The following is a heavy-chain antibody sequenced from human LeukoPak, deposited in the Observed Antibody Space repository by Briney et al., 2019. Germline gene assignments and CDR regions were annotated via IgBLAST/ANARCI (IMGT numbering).Heavy chain of an antibody. Sequence: SETLSLTCTVSGGSISSYYWSWIRQPPGKGLEWIGYIYYSGSTNYNPSLKSRVTISVDTSKNQFSLKLSSVTAADTAVYYCARGGSMVYWGQGTLVTVSS. J-gene: IGHJ4*02. CDR2: IYYSGST. CDR3: ARGGSMVY. CDR1: GGSISSYY. V-gene: IGHV4-59*01. D-gene: IGHD2-2*01.